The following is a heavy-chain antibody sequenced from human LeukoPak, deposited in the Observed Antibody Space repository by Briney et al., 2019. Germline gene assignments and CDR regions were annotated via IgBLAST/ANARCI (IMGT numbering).Heavy chain of an antibody. D-gene: IGHD3-22*01. CDR3: ARETGDYNYDSSKGNWYFDL. V-gene: IGHV4-4*02. CDR1: GGSISSSNW. CDR2: IYHSGST. J-gene: IGHJ2*01. Sequence: SETLSLTCAVSGGSISSSNWWSWVRQPPGKGLEWIGEIYHSGSTNYNPSLKSRVTISVDKSKNQFSLKLSSVTAADTAVYYCARETGDYNYDSSKGNWYFDLWGRGTLVTVSS.